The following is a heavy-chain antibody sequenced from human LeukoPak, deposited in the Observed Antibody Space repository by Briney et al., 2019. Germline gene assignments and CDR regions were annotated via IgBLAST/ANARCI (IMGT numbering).Heavy chain of an antibody. CDR1: GFTFSSYS. J-gene: IGHJ4*02. Sequence: PGGSLRLSCAASGFTFSSYSMNWVRQAPGQGLEWVSSISSSSSYIYYADSVKGRFTISRDNAKNSLYLQMNSLRAEDTAVYYCARDLGYYYDSSGYDYWGQGTLVTVSS. V-gene: IGHV3-21*01. CDR3: ARDLGYYYDSSGYDY. CDR2: ISSSSSYI. D-gene: IGHD3-22*01.